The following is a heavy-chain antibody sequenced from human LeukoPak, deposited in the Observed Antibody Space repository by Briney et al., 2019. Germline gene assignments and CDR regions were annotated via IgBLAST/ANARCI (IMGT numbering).Heavy chain of an antibody. V-gene: IGHV4-39*01. Sequence: PSETLSLTCTVSGGSISSSSYYWGWIRQPPGKGLEWIGSIYYSGSTYYNPSLKSRVTISVDTSKNQSSLKLSSVTAADTAVYYCATQGIYDFWSGYYLSWEAYWGQGTLVTVSS. CDR1: GGSISSSSYY. J-gene: IGHJ4*02. CDR3: ATQGIYDFWSGYYLSWEAY. D-gene: IGHD3-3*01. CDR2: IYYSGST.